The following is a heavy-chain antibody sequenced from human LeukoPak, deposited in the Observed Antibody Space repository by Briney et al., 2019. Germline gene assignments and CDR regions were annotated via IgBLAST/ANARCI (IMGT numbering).Heavy chain of an antibody. V-gene: IGHV3-30*18. Sequence: GRSLRLSCAASGFTFSSYGMHWVRQAPGKGLEWVAVISYDGSNKYYADSVKGRFTISRDNSKNTLYLQMNSLRAEDTAVYYCAKDHLWDSSSWFDYWGQGTLVTVSS. CDR3: AKDHLWDSSSWFDY. J-gene: IGHJ4*02. D-gene: IGHD6-13*01. CDR1: GFTFSSYG. CDR2: ISYDGSNK.